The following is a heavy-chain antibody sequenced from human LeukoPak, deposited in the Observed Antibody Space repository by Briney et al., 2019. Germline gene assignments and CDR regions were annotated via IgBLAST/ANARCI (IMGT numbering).Heavy chain of an antibody. CDR3: AKVVAGTYYGMDV. Sequence: GGSLRLSCAASGFTFSSYGMHWVRQAPGKGLEWVAVIWYDGSNKYYADSVKGRFTISRDNSKNTLYLQMNSLRAEDTAVYYCAKVVAGTYYGMDVWGQGTTVTVSS. D-gene: IGHD6-19*01. V-gene: IGHV3-30*02. J-gene: IGHJ6*02. CDR1: GFTFSSYG. CDR2: IWYDGSNK.